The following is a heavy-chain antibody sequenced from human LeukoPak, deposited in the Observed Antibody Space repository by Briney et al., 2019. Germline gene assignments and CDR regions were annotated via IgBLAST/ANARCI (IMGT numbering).Heavy chain of an antibody. CDR1: GYTFTSYY. CDR3: ARMYYGGNSLDFDY. D-gene: IGHD4-23*01. J-gene: IGHJ4*02. CDR2: INPSGGST. Sequence: ASVIVSCKASGYTFTSYYMHWVPQAPGQGLEWMGIINPSGGSTSYAQKFQGRVTMTRDMSTSTVYMELSSLRSEDTAVYYCARMYYGGNSLDFDYWGQGTLVTVSS. V-gene: IGHV1-46*01.